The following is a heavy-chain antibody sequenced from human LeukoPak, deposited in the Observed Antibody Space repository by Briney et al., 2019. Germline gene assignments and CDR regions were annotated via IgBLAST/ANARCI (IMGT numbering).Heavy chain of an antibody. CDR2: IKQDGSEK. CDR1: GFTFSSYW. V-gene: IGHV3-7*05. J-gene: IGHJ4*02. CDR3: ARRTHRIQLWEYYFDY. Sequence: PGGSLRLSCAASGFTFSSYWMSWVRQAPGKGLEWVANIKQDGSEKYYVDSVKGRFTISRDNAKNSLYQQMNSLRAEDTAVYYCARRTHRIQLWEYYFDYWGQGTLVTVSS. D-gene: IGHD5-18*01.